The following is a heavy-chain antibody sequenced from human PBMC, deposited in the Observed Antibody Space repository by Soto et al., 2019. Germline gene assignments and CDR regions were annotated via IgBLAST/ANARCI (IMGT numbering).Heavy chain of an antibody. Sequence: GGSLRLSCAASGFTFSSYGMHWVRQAPGKGLEWVAVISYDGSNKYYADSVKGRFTISRDNSKNTLYLQMNSLRAEDTAVYYCAKGGGSYYFDYWGQGTLVTLSS. J-gene: IGHJ4*02. CDR2: ISYDGSNK. CDR1: GFTFSSYG. V-gene: IGHV3-30*18. CDR3: AKGGGSYYFDY. D-gene: IGHD1-26*01.